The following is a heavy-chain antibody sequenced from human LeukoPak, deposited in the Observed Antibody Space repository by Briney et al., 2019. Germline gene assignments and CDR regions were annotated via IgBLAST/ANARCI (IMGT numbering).Heavy chain of an antibody. CDR2: IKSDGSRT. D-gene: IGHD6-19*01. CDR3: ARGSSVAGHFDD. J-gene: IGHJ4*02. Sequence: RESLRLSCAASGFTFSSYWMHWVRQAPGKGLVWVSRIKSDGSRTSYAGPVKGRFTISRDNAKNTLYLQMNSLRAEGTAVYYCARGSSVAGHFDDWGQGTLVTASP. V-gene: IGHV3-74*01. CDR1: GFTFSSYW.